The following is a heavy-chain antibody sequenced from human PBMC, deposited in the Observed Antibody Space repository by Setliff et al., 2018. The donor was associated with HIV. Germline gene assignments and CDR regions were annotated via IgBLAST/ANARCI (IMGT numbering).Heavy chain of an antibody. CDR3: ARDNIIWSKDY. D-gene: IGHD3-10*01. Sequence: ASVKVSCKASGYTFTSYGISWVRQAPGQGLEWMGWISAYNGNTNYAQKLQGRVTMTRDTSTSTVYMELSSLRSDDTAVYYCARDNIIWSKDYWGQGTLVTVSS. J-gene: IGHJ4*02. CDR1: GYTFTSYG. V-gene: IGHV1-18*01. CDR2: ISAYNGNT.